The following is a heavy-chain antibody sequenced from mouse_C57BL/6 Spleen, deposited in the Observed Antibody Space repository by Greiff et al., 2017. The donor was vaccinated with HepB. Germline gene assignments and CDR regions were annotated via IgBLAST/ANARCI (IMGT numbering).Heavy chain of an antibody. V-gene: IGHV6-6*01. D-gene: IGHD1-1*01. CDR3: TNPAYYYGSSYVDWYFDV. CDR2: IRNKANNHAT. J-gene: IGHJ1*03. Sequence: EVKLMESGGGLVQPGGSMKLSCAASGFTFSDAWMDWVRQSPEKGLEWVAEIRNKANNHATYYAESVKGRFTISRDDSKSSVYLQMNSLRAEDTGIYYCTNPAYYYGSSYVDWYFDVWGTGTTVTVSS. CDR1: GFTFSDAW.